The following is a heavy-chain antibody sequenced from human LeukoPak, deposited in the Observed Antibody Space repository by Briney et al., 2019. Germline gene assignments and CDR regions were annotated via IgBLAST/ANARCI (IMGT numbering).Heavy chain of an antibody. Sequence: GGSLRLSCAASGFTFSSYEMNWVRQAPGKGLEWVSYISSSGSTIYYADTVMGRFTISRDNSKNTLYLQMNSLRAEDTAVYYCAKDSRNYYDSSGYPTSFDYWGQGTLVTVSS. J-gene: IGHJ4*02. CDR3: AKDSRNYYDSSGYPTSFDY. CDR1: GFTFSSYE. V-gene: IGHV3-48*03. CDR2: ISSSGSTI. D-gene: IGHD3-22*01.